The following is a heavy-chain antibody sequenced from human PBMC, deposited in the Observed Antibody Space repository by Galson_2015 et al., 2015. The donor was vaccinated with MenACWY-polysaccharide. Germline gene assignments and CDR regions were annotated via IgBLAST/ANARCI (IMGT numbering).Heavy chain of an antibody. CDR1: GFSFSTYW. Sequence: SLRLSCAASGFSFSTYWMHWVRHAPGKGLVWVSRINNDGTSTTYADSVKGRFTISKDNAKNTLYLQMTSLRADDSAVYYCWVYCSSASCYSGIPSGGQGTLVTVSS. CDR2: INNDGTST. V-gene: IGHV3-74*03. CDR3: WVYCSSASCYSGIPS. J-gene: IGHJ4*02. D-gene: IGHD2-2*02.